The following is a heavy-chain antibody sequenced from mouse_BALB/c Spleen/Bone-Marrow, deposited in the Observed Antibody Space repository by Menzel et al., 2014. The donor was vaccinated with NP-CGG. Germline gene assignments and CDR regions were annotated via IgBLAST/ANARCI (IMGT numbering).Heavy chain of an antibody. Sequence: VQLKHSGPGLVKPSQSLSLTCSVTGYSITSGYYRNWIRQFPGNKLEWMGYISYDGSNNYNPSLKNRISITRDTSKNQFFLKLNSVTTEDTATYYCARGGYDGRGFAYWGQGTLVTVSA. J-gene: IGHJ3*01. CDR3: ARGGYDGRGFAY. CDR2: ISYDGSN. D-gene: IGHD2-14*01. V-gene: IGHV3-6*02. CDR1: GYSITSGYY.